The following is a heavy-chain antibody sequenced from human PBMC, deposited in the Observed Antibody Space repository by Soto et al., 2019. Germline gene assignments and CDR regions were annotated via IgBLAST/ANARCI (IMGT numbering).Heavy chain of an antibody. J-gene: IGHJ6*02. CDR2: ISAYNGNT. D-gene: IGHD2-2*01. CDR1: GYTFTSYG. CDR3: ARHDCISTSCYYYSYYGMDV. Sequence: ASVKVSCKASGYTFTSYGISWVRRAPGQGREWMGWISAYNGNTNYAQKLQGRVTMTTDTSTSTAYMELRSLRSDDTAVYYCARHDCISTSCYYYSYYGMDVWGQGTTVTVSS. V-gene: IGHV1-18*01.